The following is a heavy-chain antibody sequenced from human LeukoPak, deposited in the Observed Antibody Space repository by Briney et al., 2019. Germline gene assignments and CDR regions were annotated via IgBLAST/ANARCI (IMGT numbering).Heavy chain of an antibody. Sequence: PSETLSLTCAVYGGSFSGYYWSWIRQPAGKGVEWIGRIYTSGSTNSIPSLTSRVTMSVDTSKNQFSLKLSSVTAADTAVYYCARVFTGYSSSYWWFDPWGQGTLVTVSS. CDR1: GGSFSGYY. CDR2: IYTSGST. D-gene: IGHD6-6*01. V-gene: IGHV4-59*10. J-gene: IGHJ5*02. CDR3: ARVFTGYSSSYWWFDP.